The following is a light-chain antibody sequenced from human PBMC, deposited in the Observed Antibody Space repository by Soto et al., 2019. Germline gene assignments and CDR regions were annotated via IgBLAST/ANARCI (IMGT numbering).Light chain of an antibody. Sequence: EVVLTQSPGTLSLSPGERATLSCRASQSVSSSFLAWYQQKPGQAPRLLIHAASTGATGIPARFRGSGSGIDFTLTISSLEPEDSAVYFCHQYADSPQTFGQGTKVEIK. CDR2: AAS. CDR3: HQYADSPQT. CDR1: QSVSSSF. J-gene: IGKJ2*01. V-gene: IGKV3-20*01.